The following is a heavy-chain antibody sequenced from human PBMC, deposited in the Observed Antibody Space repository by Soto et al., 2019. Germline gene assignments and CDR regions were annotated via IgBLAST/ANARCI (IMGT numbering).Heavy chain of an antibody. V-gene: IGHV4-34*01. CDR3: ARRYSSVNGNFDY. CDR2: INHSGST. CDR1: GGSFSGYY. D-gene: IGHD6-19*01. J-gene: IGHJ4*02. Sequence: SETLSLTCAVYGGSFSGYYWSWIRQPPGKGLEWIGEINHSGSTNYNPSLKSRVTISVDTSKNQFSLKLSSVTAADTAVYYCARRYSSVNGNFDYWGQGTLVTVSS.